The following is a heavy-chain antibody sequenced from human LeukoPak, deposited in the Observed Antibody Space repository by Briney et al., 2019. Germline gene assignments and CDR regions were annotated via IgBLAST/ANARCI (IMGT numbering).Heavy chain of an antibody. Sequence: PSETLSLTCAVYGGSFSGYYWSWIRQPPGKGLEWIGEINHSGSTNYNPSLKSRVTISVDTSKNQFSLKLSSVTAADTAVYYCYLRITMVRGVITLDYWGQGTLVTVSS. J-gene: IGHJ4*02. CDR3: YLRITMVRGVITLDY. CDR1: GGSFSGYY. D-gene: IGHD3-10*01. CDR2: INHSGST. V-gene: IGHV4-34*01.